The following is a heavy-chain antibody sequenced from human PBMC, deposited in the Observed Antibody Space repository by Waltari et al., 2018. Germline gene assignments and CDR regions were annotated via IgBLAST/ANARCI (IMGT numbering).Heavy chain of an antibody. Sequence: EVQLVESGGALVQPGRSLRLSCATSGFTYVAFARHWVRQVPGKGLEWVAGITWNSGKVDYAGSVKGRFTISRDNAKNLLFLQMNSLRPEDTALYYCTKDLTHTNYEGFANWGLGTLVTVSS. CDR1: GFTYVAFA. V-gene: IGHV3-9*01. CDR2: ITWNSGKV. D-gene: IGHD3-16*01. CDR3: TKDLTHTNYEGFAN. J-gene: IGHJ4*02.